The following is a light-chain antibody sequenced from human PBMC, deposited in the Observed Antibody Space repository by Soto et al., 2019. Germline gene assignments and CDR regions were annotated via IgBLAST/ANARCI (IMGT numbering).Light chain of an antibody. V-gene: IGKV1-12*01. Sequence: DIQLTQSPASVSAAVGDRINISCRASQPIKTWLAWYQQKPGKGPKLLIYTASTLETGVPSRFSGSGSGTDFTLTISSLQGEDVAVYYCQQYYTIPWTFGQGTKVEIK. J-gene: IGKJ1*01. CDR1: QPIKTW. CDR2: TAS. CDR3: QQYYTIPWT.